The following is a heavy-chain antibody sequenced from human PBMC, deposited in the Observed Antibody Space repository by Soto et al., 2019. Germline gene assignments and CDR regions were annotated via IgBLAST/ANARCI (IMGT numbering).Heavy chain of an antibody. V-gene: IGHV3-48*02. D-gene: IGHD1-1*01. CDR1: GLPFSGYN. CDR2: IKSVSTGI. J-gene: IGHJ4*02. CDR3: ARDSNWSSDY. Sequence: EVQLVESGGGLVHPGGPLGLSCEASGLPFSGYNMTWIRQAPGKGLEWVSCIKSVSTGIWYADSVKGRFTMSRDNAKNSLHLQMNSLRDEDTAVYFCARDSNWSSDYWGQGTLVAVSS.